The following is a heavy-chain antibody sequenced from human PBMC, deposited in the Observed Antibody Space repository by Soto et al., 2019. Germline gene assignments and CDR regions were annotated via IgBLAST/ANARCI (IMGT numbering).Heavy chain of an antibody. CDR1: GVSIPNSHSF. Sequence: KSSETLSLTCTVSGVSIPNSHSFWGWIRRPPGKGLEFIGTVYYSGGAHYNSSLKSRVTISVDTANNQVSLRMRSLTAADTAVYYCGRVVEGATRHTDLDSWGQGTLVTVSS. CDR2: VYYSGGA. D-gene: IGHD2-21*01. J-gene: IGHJ5*01. CDR3: GRVVEGATRHTDLDS. V-gene: IGHV4-39*01.